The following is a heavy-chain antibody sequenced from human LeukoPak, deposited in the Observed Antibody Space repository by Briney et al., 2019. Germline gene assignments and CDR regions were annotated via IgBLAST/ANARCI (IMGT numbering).Heavy chain of an antibody. Sequence: GGSLGLSCAASGFTFSDYYMNWIRQAPGKGREWVSYISSSGTSTYYADSAKGRFTISRDNTKSSVYLQMNSLRAEDTAVYFCASSIVPGTFDYWGQGTLVTVSS. CDR3: ASSIVPGTFDY. CDR2: ISSSGTST. CDR1: GFTFSDYY. V-gene: IGHV3-11*04. J-gene: IGHJ4*02. D-gene: IGHD1-26*01.